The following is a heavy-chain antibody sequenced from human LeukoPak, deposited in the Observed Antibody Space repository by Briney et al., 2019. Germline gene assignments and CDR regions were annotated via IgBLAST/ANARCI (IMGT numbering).Heavy chain of an antibody. Sequence: SQTLSLTCTVSGGSISSGDYYWSWIRQPPGKGLEWIGYIYYSGGTYYNPSLKSRVTISVDTSKNQFSLKLSSVTAADAAVYYCAREGYDSSGSTHWGQGTLVTVSS. D-gene: IGHD3-22*01. J-gene: IGHJ4*02. V-gene: IGHV4-30-4*08. CDR3: AREGYDSSGSTH. CDR1: GGSISSGDYY. CDR2: IYYSGGT.